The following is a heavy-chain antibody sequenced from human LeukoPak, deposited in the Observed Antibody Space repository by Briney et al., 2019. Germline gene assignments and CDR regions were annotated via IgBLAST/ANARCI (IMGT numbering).Heavy chain of an antibody. J-gene: IGHJ4*02. Sequence: ASVTVSFTASGYTFTIYDINWVRQAPGQGLEWMGWMNPNSGNTGYAQKFQGRVTITRNTSISTAYMELSSLRSEDTAVYYCARTPAWEPKGDGFDYWGQGTLVTVSS. D-gene: IGHD1-26*01. V-gene: IGHV1-8*03. CDR2: MNPNSGNT. CDR3: ARTPAWEPKGDGFDY. CDR1: GYTFTIYD.